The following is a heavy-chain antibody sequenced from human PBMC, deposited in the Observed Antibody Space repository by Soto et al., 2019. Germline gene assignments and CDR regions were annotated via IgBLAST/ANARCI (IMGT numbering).Heavy chain of an antibody. CDR1: GYTFTSYG. V-gene: IGHV1-18*01. CDR2: ISAYNGNT. Sequence: QVPLVQSGAEVKKPGASVKVSCKASGYTFTSYGISWVRQAPGQGLEWMGWISAYNGNTNYAQKLQGRVTMTTDTSTSTAYMELRSLRSDDTAVYYCARSLSGSGSYYTDENWFDPWGQGTLVTVSS. J-gene: IGHJ5*02. CDR3: ARSLSGSGSYYTDENWFDP. D-gene: IGHD3-10*01.